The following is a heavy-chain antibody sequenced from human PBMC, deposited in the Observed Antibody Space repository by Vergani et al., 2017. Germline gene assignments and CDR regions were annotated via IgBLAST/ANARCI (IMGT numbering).Heavy chain of an antibody. CDR3: ARDLEIYGGNSGWFDP. Sequence: QVQLQESGPGLVKPSETLSLTCTVSGGSVSSGSYYWSWIRQPPGKGLEWIGYIYYSGSTNYNPSLESRVTISVDTSKNQFSLKLSSVTAADTAVYYCARDLEIYGGNSGWFDPWGQGTLVTVSS. CDR1: GGSVSSGSYY. V-gene: IGHV4-61*01. J-gene: IGHJ5*02. D-gene: IGHD4-23*01. CDR2: IYYSGST.